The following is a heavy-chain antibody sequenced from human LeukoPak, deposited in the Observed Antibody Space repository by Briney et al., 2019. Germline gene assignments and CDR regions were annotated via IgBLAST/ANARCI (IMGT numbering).Heavy chain of an antibody. D-gene: IGHD2-2*01. CDR2: IYSGGST. CDR1: GFTVSSNY. Sequence: GGSLRLSCAASGFTVSSNYMSWVRQAPGKGLEWVSVIYSGGSTYYADSVKGRFTISRDNAKNSLYLQMNSLRAEDTAVYYCARVRVYCSSTSCYGGYYYMDVWGKGTTVTVSS. CDR3: ARVRVYCSSTSCYGGYYYMDV. J-gene: IGHJ6*03. V-gene: IGHV3-66*01.